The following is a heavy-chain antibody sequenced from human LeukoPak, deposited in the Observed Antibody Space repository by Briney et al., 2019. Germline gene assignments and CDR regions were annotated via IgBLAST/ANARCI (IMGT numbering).Heavy chain of an antibody. Sequence: TPSETLSLTCAVYGGSFSGYYWSWIRQPPGKGLEWIGEINHSGSTNYNPSLKSRVTISVDTSKNQFSLRLSSVTAADTAVYYCARYCSSTSCYTPFDYWGQGTLVTVSS. CDR3: ARYCSSTSCYTPFDY. V-gene: IGHV4-34*01. CDR2: INHSGST. CDR1: GGSFSGYY. D-gene: IGHD2-2*02. J-gene: IGHJ4*02.